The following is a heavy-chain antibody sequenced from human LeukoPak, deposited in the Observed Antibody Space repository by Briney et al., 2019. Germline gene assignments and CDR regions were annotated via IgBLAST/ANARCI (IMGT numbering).Heavy chain of an antibody. Sequence: ASVKVSFKASGYTFTGYYMHWVRQAPGQGLEWMGWINTNSGGTNYAQKFQGRVTMTRDTSISTAYMELSRLRSDDTAVYYCARGYPLSTTAAGTYFQHWGQGTLVTVSS. CDR1: GYTFTGYY. CDR2: INTNSGGT. V-gene: IGHV1-2*02. CDR3: ARGYPLSTTAAGTYFQH. J-gene: IGHJ1*01. D-gene: IGHD6-13*01.